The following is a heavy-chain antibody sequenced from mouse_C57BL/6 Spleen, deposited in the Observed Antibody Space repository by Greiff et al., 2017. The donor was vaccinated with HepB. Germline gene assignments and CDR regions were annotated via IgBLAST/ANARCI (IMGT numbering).Heavy chain of an antibody. CDR1: GYTFTSYG. J-gene: IGHJ4*01. V-gene: IGHV1-81*01. CDR3: ARSGYDYDDGYYAMDY. CDR2: IYPRSGNT. Sequence: VQLQQSGAELARPGASVKLSCKASGYTFTSYGISWVKQRTGQGLEWIGEIYPRSGNTYYNEKFKGKATLTADKSSSTAYMELRSLTSEDSAVYFCARSGYDYDDGYYAMDYWGQGTSVTVSS. D-gene: IGHD2-4*01.